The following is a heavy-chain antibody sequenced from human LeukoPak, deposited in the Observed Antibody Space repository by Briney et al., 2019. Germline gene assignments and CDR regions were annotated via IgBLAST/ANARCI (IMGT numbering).Heavy chain of an antibody. J-gene: IGHJ4*02. CDR3: AKLGYCSSTSCYAPY. CDR1: GFTFSSYA. CDR2: ISGSGGST. Sequence: GGSLRLSCAASGFTFSSYAMSWVRQAPGKGLEWVSAISGSGGSTYYADSVKGRFTISRDNSKNTLYLQMDSLRAEDTAVYYCAKLGYCSSTSCYAPYWGQGTLVTVSS. V-gene: IGHV3-23*01. D-gene: IGHD2-2*01.